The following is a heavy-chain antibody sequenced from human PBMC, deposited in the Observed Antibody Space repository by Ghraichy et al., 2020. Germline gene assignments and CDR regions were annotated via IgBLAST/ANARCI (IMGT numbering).Heavy chain of an antibody. V-gene: IGHV3-33*08. Sequence: GGSLRLSCAASGFTFSSYGMHWVRQAPGKGLEWVAVIWYDGSNKYYADSVKGRFTISRDNSKNTLYLQMNSLRAEDTAVYYCAREYCSSTSCYWGYYYYGMDVWGQGTTVTVSS. CDR1: GFTFSSYG. CDR3: AREYCSSTSCYWGYYYYGMDV. CDR2: IWYDGSNK. D-gene: IGHD2-2*01. J-gene: IGHJ6*02.